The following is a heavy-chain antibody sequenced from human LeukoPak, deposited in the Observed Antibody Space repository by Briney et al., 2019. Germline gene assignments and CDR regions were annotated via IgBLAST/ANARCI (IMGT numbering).Heavy chain of an antibody. Sequence: SETLSLTCTVSGDSIASSSYYWGWIRQPPGKGLEGIGTMSYSGRANYNPSLRSRVTISADTSKNQFSVKLTSVTAADTAVYYCARRAMSSGYDGWYFDLWGRGTLVTVSS. J-gene: IGHJ2*01. CDR1: GDSIASSSYY. V-gene: IGHV4-39*01. CDR3: ARRAMSSGYDGWYFDL. CDR2: MSYSGRA. D-gene: IGHD3-22*01.